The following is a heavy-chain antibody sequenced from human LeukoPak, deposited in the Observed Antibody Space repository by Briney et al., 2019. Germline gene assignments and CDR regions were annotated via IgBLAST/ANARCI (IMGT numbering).Heavy chain of an antibody. CDR3: ARGYCSSTSCYDLDP. V-gene: IGHV3-21*01. CDR2: ISSSSSYI. J-gene: IGHJ5*02. D-gene: IGHD2-2*01. Sequence: GGSLRLSCAASGFTFSSYSMNWVRQAPGKGLEWVSSISSSSSYIYYADSVKGRFTISRDNAKNSLYLQMNSLRAEDTAVYYCARGYCSSTSCYDLDPWGQGTLVTVYS. CDR1: GFTFSSYS.